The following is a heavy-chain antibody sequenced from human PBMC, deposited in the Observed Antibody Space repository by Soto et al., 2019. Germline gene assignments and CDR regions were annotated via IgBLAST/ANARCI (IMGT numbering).Heavy chain of an antibody. Sequence: GGSLRLSCAASGFTFDDYGMSWVRQAPGKGLEWVAVIRSDGTNTYYANSVKGRFTISRDNSKNTLCLQMSSLRAEDTAVYYCARRQIPPPTRGAANARGGMDVWGQGTTVTVSS. CDR1: GFTFDDYG. CDR3: ARRQIPPPTRGAANARGGMDV. J-gene: IGHJ6*02. CDR2: IRSDGTNT. V-gene: IGHV3-33*08. D-gene: IGHD6-13*01.